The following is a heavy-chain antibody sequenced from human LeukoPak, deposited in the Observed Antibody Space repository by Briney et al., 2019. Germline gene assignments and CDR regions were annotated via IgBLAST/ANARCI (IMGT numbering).Heavy chain of an antibody. CDR3: AREGAAGIFDY. J-gene: IGHJ4*02. D-gene: IGHD6-19*01. CDR1: GFTFSSYA. CDR2: ISYDGSNK. Sequence: GGSLRLSCAASGFTFSSYAMHWVRRAPGKGLEWVAVISYDGSNKYYADSVKGRFTISRDNSKNTLYLQMNSLRAEDTAVYYCAREGAAGIFDYWGQGTLVTVSS. V-gene: IGHV3-30-3*01.